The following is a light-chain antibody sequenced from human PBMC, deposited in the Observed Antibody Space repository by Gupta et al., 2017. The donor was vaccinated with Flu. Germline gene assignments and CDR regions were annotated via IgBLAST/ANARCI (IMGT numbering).Light chain of an antibody. CDR2: DDT. CDR1: RIASKT. Sequence: GQTARITGGGNRIASKTVHWYQQKPGQAPVLVVYDDTARPSGIPERFSGSNSGNAATFTISRVEAGDEADYFCQVWDSGSNHVVFGGGTKLTVL. CDR3: QVWDSGSNHVV. V-gene: IGLV3-21*02. J-gene: IGLJ2*01.